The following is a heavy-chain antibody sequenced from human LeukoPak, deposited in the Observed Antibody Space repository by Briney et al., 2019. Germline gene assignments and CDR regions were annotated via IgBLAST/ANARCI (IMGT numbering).Heavy chain of an antibody. V-gene: IGHV1-46*01. CDR3: AREARKGGWPTVYYMDV. CDR1: GYTFTSYY. J-gene: IGHJ6*03. Sequence: GASVTVSCKASGYTFTSYYMHWVRQAPGQGLEWMGIINPSGGSTSYAQKFQGRVTMTRDMSTSTVYMELSSLRSEDTAVYYCAREARKGGWPTVYYMDVWGKGTTVTVSS. CDR2: INPSGGST. D-gene: IGHD6-19*01.